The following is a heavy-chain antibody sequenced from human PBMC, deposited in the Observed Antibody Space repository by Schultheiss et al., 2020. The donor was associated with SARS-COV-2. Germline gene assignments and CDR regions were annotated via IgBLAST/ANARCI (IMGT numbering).Heavy chain of an antibody. Sequence: ASVKVSCKASGYTFTGYYMHWVRQAPGQGLEWMGWINPNSGGTNYAQKFQGRVTMTRDTSISTAYMELSRLRSDDTAVYYCARDRREQWLPEDYWGQGTLVTASS. J-gene: IGHJ4*02. D-gene: IGHD6-19*01. V-gene: IGHV1-2*02. CDR3: ARDRREQWLPEDY. CDR2: INPNSGGT. CDR1: GYTFTGYY.